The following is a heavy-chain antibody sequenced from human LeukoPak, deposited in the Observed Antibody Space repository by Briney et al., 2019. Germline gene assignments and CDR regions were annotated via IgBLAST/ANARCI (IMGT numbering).Heavy chain of an antibody. J-gene: IGHJ4*02. CDR2: ISYDGSNK. D-gene: IGHD5-18*01. V-gene: IGHV3-30-3*01. Sequence: GASLRLSCAASGFTFSSYAMSWVRQAPGKGLEWVAVISYDGSNKYYADSVKGRFTISRDNSKNTLYLQMNSLRAEDTAVYYCARGRGIQLWLVPTDYWGQGTLVTVSS. CDR3: ARGRGIQLWLVPTDY. CDR1: GFTFSSYA.